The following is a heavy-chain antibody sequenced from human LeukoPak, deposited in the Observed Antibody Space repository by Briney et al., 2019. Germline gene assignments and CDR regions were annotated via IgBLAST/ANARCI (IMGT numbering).Heavy chain of an antibody. V-gene: IGHV3-11*01. CDR2: ISSSGSSI. D-gene: IGHD3-22*01. J-gene: IGHJ4*02. CDR1: GFTFSDYY. CDR3: ARDGEFYYDSSSY. Sequence: KPGGSLRLSCAASGFTFSDYYTSWIRQAPGKGLEWVSYISSSGSSIYYADSVKGRFTISRDNAKNSLYLQMNSLRAEDTAVYYCARDGEFYYDSSSYWGQGSLVTVSS.